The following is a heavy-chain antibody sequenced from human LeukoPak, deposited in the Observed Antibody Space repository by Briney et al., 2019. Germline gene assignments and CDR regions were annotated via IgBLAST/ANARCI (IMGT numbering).Heavy chain of an antibody. J-gene: IGHJ3*02. CDR3: ARVSQVDDYYDSSVQDAFDI. CDR1: GFDFNTYS. CDR2: ISSGSSYI. D-gene: IGHD3-22*01. Sequence: GGSLRLSCAGSGFDFNTYSMNWIRQARGKALEWVSSISSGSSYIYYSDSAKGRFTISRDNAKNSLYLQMNSLRDEDTAVYYCARVSQVDDYYDSSVQDAFDIWGQGTMVTVSS. V-gene: IGHV3-21*01.